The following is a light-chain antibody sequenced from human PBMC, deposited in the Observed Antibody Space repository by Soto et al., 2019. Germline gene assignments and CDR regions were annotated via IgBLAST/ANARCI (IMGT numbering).Light chain of an antibody. Sequence: QSVLTQPASVSGSPGQSITVSCTGTYSDIGAFDSVSWYQHHPGRAPKLLIFGVNRRPSGISYRFSASKSGNTASLTISGLQAEDEADYYCLSYADTAYVFGTGTKVTVL. CDR1: YSDIGAFDS. CDR2: GVN. CDR3: LSYADTAYV. J-gene: IGLJ1*01. V-gene: IGLV2-14*01.